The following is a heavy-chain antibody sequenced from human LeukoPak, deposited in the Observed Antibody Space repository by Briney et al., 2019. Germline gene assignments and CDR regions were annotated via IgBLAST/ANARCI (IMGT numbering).Heavy chain of an antibody. CDR1: GFTFSSYA. V-gene: IGHV3-30-3*01. CDR2: ISYDGSNK. CDR3: ARDRPDIVVVPAAISYAFDI. D-gene: IGHD2-2*01. Sequence: GGSLRLSCAASGFTFSSYAMHWVRQAPGKGLEWVAVISYDGSNKYYADSVKGRFTISRDNSKNTLYLQMNSLRAEDTAVYYCARDRPDIVVVPAAISYAFDIWGQGTMVTVSS. J-gene: IGHJ3*02.